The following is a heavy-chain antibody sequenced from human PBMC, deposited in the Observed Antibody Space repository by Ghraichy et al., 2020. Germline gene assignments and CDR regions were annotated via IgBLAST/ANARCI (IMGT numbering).Heavy chain of an antibody. Sequence: SGPTLVKPTQTLTLTCTFSGFSLSASGMRVSWIRQPPGKALEWLARIDWDDDKFYSASLKTRLTISKDTSKNQVVLSMTNMDPIDTATYYCARSSTDYYSAGDYWGQGTLVTVSS. CDR1: GFSLSASGMR. D-gene: IGHD2-2*01. CDR3: ARSSTDYYSAGDY. J-gene: IGHJ4*02. V-gene: IGHV2-70*04. CDR2: IDWDDDK.